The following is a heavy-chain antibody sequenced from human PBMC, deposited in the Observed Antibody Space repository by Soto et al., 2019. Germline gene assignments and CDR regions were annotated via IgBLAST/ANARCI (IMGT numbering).Heavy chain of an antibody. CDR2: IWYDGSNK. J-gene: IGHJ4*02. D-gene: IGHD6-13*01. Sequence: LRLSCAASGFTFSSYGMHWVRQAPGKGLEWVAVIWYDGSNKYYADSVKGRFTISRDNSKNTLYLQMNSLRAEDTAVYYCARDGRLYSSSWYPFNYFDYWGQGTLVTVSS. CDR3: ARDGRLYSSSWYPFNYFDY. V-gene: IGHV3-33*01. CDR1: GFTFSSYG.